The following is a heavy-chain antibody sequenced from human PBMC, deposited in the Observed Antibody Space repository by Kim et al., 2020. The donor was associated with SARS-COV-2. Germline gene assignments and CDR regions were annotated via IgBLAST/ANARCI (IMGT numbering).Heavy chain of an antibody. J-gene: IGHJ2*01. D-gene: IGHD3-22*01. Sequence: GGSLRLSCAPSGFSFRNTYLSWVRQAPGKGLEWVSLIFSDGRTFYADSVKGRFTVSKDNSKDTLYLQINSLGAEDTAVYFCARAGDYDSSGHYF. V-gene: IGHV3-66*01. CDR1: GFSFRNTY. CDR3: ARAGDYDSSGHYF. CDR2: IFSDGRT.